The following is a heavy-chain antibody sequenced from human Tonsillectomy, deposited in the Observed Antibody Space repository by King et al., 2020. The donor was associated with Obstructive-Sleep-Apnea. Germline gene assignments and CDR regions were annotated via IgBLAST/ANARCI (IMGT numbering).Heavy chain of an antibody. CDR1: GFTLYDYA. CDR3: AKGGYCSSTSCYPWFDP. J-gene: IGHJ5*02. V-gene: IGHV3-9*01. CDR2: MCWNIGSI. Sequence: VQLVESGGGVVQPGRSLRLSCAASGFTLYDYAMHWVRQAPGKGLEWVSGMCWNIGSIGYADSVRGRFISSRDKAKNSLYLQMNSLRAEDTALYYCAKGGYCSSTSCYPWFDPWGQGTLVTVSS. D-gene: IGHD2-2*01.